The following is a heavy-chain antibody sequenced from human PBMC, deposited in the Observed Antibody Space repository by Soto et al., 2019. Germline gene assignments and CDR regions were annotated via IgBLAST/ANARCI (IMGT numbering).Heavy chain of an antibody. CDR3: ARRLFGSGWTLDS. J-gene: IGHJ4*02. Sequence: TSETLSLTCDVSGASITTYYWSWIRQAPGKGLEWIGNVYHTGTTDYNSSLKSRVTISVDTSKNQFSLSMNSVTAADTAVYYCARRLFGSGWTLDSWGQGALVTVSS. D-gene: IGHD6-19*01. CDR2: VYHTGTT. V-gene: IGHV4-59*01. CDR1: GASITTYY.